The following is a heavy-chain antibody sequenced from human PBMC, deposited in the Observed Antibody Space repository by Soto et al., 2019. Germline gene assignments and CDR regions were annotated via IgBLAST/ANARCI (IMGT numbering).Heavy chain of an antibody. Sequence: EVQLVESGGGLVQPGRSLRLSCAASGFTFADYAMHWVRQAPGKGLEWGSGISWNSGSIGYADSVKGRFTISRDNVKNSQYLQMNSLRAEDTALYYCAKVTVPCCSGGSCYAIDYWGQGTLVTVSS. V-gene: IGHV3-9*01. D-gene: IGHD2-15*01. CDR1: GFTFADYA. J-gene: IGHJ4*02. CDR3: AKVTVPCCSGGSCYAIDY. CDR2: ISWNSGSI.